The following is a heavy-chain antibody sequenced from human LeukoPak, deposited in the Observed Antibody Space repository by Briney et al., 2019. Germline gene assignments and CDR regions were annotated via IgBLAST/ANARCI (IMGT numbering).Heavy chain of an antibody. Sequence: ASVNFSCKASGYTLTSYYMQWVRQAPGQGLEWMGIINPSGGSTSYAQQFQGRVTMTRDTSTSTVYMELSSLRSEDTAVYYCARGSSIFDSGYYYGMDVWGKGTTVTVSS. CDR2: INPSGGST. CDR3: ARGSSIFDSGYYYGMDV. D-gene: IGHD3-9*01. V-gene: IGHV1-46*01. CDR1: GYTLTSYY. J-gene: IGHJ6*04.